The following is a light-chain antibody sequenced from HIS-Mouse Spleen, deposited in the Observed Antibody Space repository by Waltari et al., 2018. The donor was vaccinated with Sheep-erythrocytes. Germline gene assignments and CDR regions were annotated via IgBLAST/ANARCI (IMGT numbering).Light chain of an antibody. V-gene: IGKV4-1*01. CDR2: WAS. Sequence: DIVMTQSPDSLAVSLGERATSNCKSSQSVLYSSNNKNYLTWYQQKPGQPPKLLIYWASTRESGVPDRFSGSGSGTDFTLTISSLQAEDVAVYYCQQYYSTLTFGGGTK. CDR1: QSVLYSSNNKNY. CDR3: QQYYSTLT. J-gene: IGKJ4*01.